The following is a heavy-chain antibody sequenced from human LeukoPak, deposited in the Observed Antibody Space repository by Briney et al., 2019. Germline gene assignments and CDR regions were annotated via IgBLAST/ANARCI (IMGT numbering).Heavy chain of an antibody. V-gene: IGHV4-59*01. CDR3: ARFTPQGYGWGGYNRFDP. J-gene: IGHJ5*02. Sequence: ASETLSLTCTGSGCSISSYYWSWIRQPPGKGLEWIGYIYYSGSTNYNPSLKSRVTISVDTSKNQFSLNLTSVTAADTAVYYCARFTPQGYGWGGYNRFDPWGQGTLVTVSS. CDR2: IYYSGST. D-gene: IGHD3-16*01. CDR1: GCSISSYY.